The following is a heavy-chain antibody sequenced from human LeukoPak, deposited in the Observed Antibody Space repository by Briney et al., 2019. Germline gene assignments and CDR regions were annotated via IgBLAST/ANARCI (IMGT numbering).Heavy chain of an antibody. D-gene: IGHD6-19*01. CDR1: GGSISSYY. J-gene: IGHJ4*02. Sequence: SETLSLTCTVSGGSISSYYWSWIRQPPGKGLEWIGYIYYSGSTNYNPSLKSRVTISVDTSKNQFSLRLSSVTAADTAVYYCARDTAVANPFDYWGQGTLVTVSS. CDR3: ARDTAVANPFDY. V-gene: IGHV4-59*01. CDR2: IYYSGST.